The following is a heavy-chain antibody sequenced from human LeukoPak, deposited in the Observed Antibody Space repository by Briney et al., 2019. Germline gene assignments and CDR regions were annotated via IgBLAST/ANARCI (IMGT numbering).Heavy chain of an antibody. V-gene: IGHV3-66*01. J-gene: IGHJ4*02. CDR2: IYSGGST. CDR1: GGSISSSSYY. D-gene: IGHD3-22*01. Sequence: ETLSLTCTVSGGSISSSSYYWGWIRQPPGKGLEWVSVIYSGGSTYYADSVKGRFTISRDNSKNTLYLQMNSLRAEDTAVYYCARITMIVGGFDYWGQGTLVTVSS. CDR3: ARITMIVGGFDY.